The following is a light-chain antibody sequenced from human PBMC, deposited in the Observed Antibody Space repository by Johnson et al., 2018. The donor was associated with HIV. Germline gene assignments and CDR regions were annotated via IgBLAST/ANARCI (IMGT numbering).Light chain of an antibody. CDR1: SSNIGNNY. CDR2: ENN. J-gene: IGLJ1*01. V-gene: IGLV1-51*02. CDR3: GTWDSSLILYV. Sequence: QSALTQPPSVSAAPGQKVTISCSGSSSNIGNNYVSWYQQLPGTAPKLLIYENNKRPSGIPDRFSGSKSGTSATLGITGLQTGDEADYYCGTWDSSLILYVFGTGTKFTVL.